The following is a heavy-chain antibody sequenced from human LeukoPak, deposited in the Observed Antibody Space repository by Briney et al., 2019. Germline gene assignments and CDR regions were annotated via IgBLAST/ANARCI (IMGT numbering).Heavy chain of an antibody. Sequence: SQTLSLTCTVSGGSISSGGYYWSWIRQHPGKGLEWIGYIYYSGSTYYNPSLKSRVTISVDTSKNQFSLKLSSVTAADTAVYYCARDSARSIAADWGFDPWGQGNPGHRLL. V-gene: IGHV4-31*03. D-gene: IGHD6-6*01. CDR2: IYYSGST. J-gene: IGHJ5*02. CDR1: GGSISSGGYY. CDR3: ARDSARSIAADWGFDP.